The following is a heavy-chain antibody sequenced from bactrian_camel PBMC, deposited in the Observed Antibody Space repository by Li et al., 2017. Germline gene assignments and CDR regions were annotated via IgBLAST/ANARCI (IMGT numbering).Heavy chain of an antibody. J-gene: IGHJ4*01. CDR2: IESDGSA. CDR1: GHTYSRIC. D-gene: IGHD3*01. Sequence: HVQLVESGGGSVQAGGSLRLSCAVSGHTYSRICMGWFRQAPGKEREGVAAIESDGSAYYADSVKGRFTVSQDGAKNTLYLQMNNLRPDDSAMYYCAAMPGPPDMGWASANEYRYWGQGTQVTVS. V-gene: IGHV3S55*01. CDR3: AAMPGPPDMGWASANEYRY.